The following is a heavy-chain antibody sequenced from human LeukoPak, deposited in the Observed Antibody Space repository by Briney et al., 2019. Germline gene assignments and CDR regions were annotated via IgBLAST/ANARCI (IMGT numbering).Heavy chain of an antibody. V-gene: IGHV4-39*01. Sequence: SETLSLTCTVSGVSISSSDYYWGWVRQPPGKGLEWIGSIYYSGRTYYNPPLKSRVTISEDTSQNKFSLKLRSVTAADTAVYYCARHRPAISRYVLYDVFYIWASGTMVSV. J-gene: IGHJ3*02. CDR1: GVSISSSDYY. CDR2: IYYSGRT. CDR3: ARHRPAISRYVLYDVFYI. D-gene: IGHD3-10*02.